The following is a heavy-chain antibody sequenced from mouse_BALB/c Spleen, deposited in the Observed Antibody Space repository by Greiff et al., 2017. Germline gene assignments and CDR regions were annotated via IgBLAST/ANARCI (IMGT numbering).Heavy chain of an antibody. J-gene: IGHJ4*01. V-gene: IGHV5-17*02. CDR1: GFTFSSFG. CDR2: ISSGSSTI. CDR3: ARCVSNGAMDY. Sequence: EVKLVESGGGLVKPGGSLKLSCAASGFTFSSFGMHWVRQAPEKGLEWVAYISSGSSTIYYADTVKGRFTISRDNPKNTLFLQMTSLRSEDTAMYYCARCVSNGAMDYWGQGTSVTVSS.